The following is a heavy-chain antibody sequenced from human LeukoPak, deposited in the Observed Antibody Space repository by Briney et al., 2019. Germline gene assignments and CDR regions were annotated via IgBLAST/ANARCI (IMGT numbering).Heavy chain of an antibody. J-gene: IGHJ4*02. CDR1: GFTFSNYG. CDR3: ARVYDFWSAPHQSY. V-gene: IGHV3-74*01. D-gene: IGHD3-3*01. CDR2: INSDGSST. Sequence: GGSLRLSCEASGFTFSNYGMSWLRQAEGKGLEWVSRINSDGSSTSYADSVKGRFTISRDNAKNTLYLQINSLRAEDTAVYYCARVYDFWSAPHQSYWGQGTLVTVSS.